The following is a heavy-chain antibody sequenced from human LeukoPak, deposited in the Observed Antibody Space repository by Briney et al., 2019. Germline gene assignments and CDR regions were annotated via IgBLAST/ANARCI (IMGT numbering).Heavy chain of an antibody. CDR1: GFTFSTYA. CDR2: ISGSGYST. D-gene: IGHD3-3*01. CDR3: AKELGDFRSAFDY. Sequence: PGGSLRLSCAASGFTFSTYAMNWVRQAPGKGLEWVSAISGSGYSTYYADSVKGRFTISRDNSKSTLYLQMNSLRAEDTAVYYCAKELGDFRSAFDYWGQGTLVTVSS. V-gene: IGHV3-23*01. J-gene: IGHJ4*02.